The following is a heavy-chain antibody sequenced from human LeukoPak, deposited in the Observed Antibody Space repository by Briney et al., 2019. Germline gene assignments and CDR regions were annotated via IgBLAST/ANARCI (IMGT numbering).Heavy chain of an antibody. J-gene: IGHJ3*02. CDR3: ASYEYSSGWNDAFDI. Sequence: GASVKVSCKASGGTFSSSAISWVRQAPGQGLEWMGRIIPILGIANYAQKFQGRVTITADKSTSTPYMELSSLRSEDTAVYYCASYEYSSGWNDAFDIWGQGTMVTVSS. D-gene: IGHD6-19*01. CDR2: IIPILGIA. CDR1: GGTFSSSA. V-gene: IGHV1-69*04.